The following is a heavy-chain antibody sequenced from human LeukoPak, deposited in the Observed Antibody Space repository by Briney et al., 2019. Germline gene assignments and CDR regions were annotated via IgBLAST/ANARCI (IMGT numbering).Heavy chain of an antibody. J-gene: IGHJ2*01. D-gene: IGHD3-16*01. CDR2: IYDSGTT. CDR3: VRDTLSLEGAYPRSNWSFDL. Sequence: SETLSLTCTVFGDSIRNYYWSWIRQPPGKGLEWIGNIYDSGTTDYNPSLKSRVIISVDASKNQFSLTVSSVTAADTAVYYCVRDTLSLEGAYPRSNWSFDLWGRGTLVTVSS. V-gene: IGHV4-59*01. CDR1: GDSIRNYY.